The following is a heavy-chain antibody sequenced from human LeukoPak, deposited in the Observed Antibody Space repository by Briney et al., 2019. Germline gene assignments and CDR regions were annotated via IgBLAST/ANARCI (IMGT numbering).Heavy chain of an antibody. J-gene: IGHJ3*02. CDR1: GFTFDDYA. V-gene: IGHV3-9*01. CDR3: AKTVFRYCSSTSCYGNAFDI. Sequence: GGSLRLSCAASGFTFDDYAMHWVRQAPGKGLEGVSGISWNSGSIGYADSVKGRFTISRDNAKNSLYLQMNSLRAENTALYYCAKTVFRYCSSTSCYGNAFDIWGQGTMVTVSS. CDR2: ISWNSGSI. D-gene: IGHD2-2*01.